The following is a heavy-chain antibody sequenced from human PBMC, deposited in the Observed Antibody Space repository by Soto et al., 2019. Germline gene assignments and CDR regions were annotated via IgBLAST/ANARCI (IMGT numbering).Heavy chain of an antibody. CDR3: ATNPAPGGYFDWPPSDPWTY. CDR2: ISGSGGST. CDR1: GFTFSSYA. J-gene: IGHJ4*02. D-gene: IGHD3-9*01. V-gene: IGHV3-23*01. Sequence: GGSLRLSCAASGFTFSSYAMSWVRQAPGKGLEWVSAISGSGGSTYYADSVKGRFTISRDNSKNTLYLQMNSLRAEDTAVYYCATNPAPGGYFDWPPSDPWTYWGQGTLVTVSS.